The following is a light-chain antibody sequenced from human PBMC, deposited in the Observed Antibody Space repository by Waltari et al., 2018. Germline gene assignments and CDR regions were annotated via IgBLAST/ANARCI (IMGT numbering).Light chain of an antibody. CDR1: NSTVGNHI. Sequence: QSTLTQPPSASGTPGQRVTISCSGRNSTVGNHIVNWYQQVPGTAPKLLIYSNDQRPSGVPDRFSGSKSGTSASLAISGLQSDDEADYYCATRDDRLTGVVFGGGTKVTVL. V-gene: IGLV1-44*01. CDR3: ATRDDRLTGVV. CDR2: SND. J-gene: IGLJ2*01.